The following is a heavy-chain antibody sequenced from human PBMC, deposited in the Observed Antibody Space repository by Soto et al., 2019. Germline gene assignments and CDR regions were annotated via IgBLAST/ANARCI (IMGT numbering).Heavy chain of an antibody. CDR2: IYYSGST. J-gene: IGHJ4*02. CDR3: ARAVLPATAPFDY. V-gene: IGHV4-59*01. Sequence: QVQLQESGPRLVKPSETLSLTCIVSGGSISNYYWSWIRQPPGKGLEWIGYIYYSGSTNYNPSLQNPVTISVDTSKNQFSLKLSSVTAADTAVYYCARAVLPATAPFDYWGQGTLVTVSS. D-gene: IGHD2-2*01. CDR1: GGSISNYY.